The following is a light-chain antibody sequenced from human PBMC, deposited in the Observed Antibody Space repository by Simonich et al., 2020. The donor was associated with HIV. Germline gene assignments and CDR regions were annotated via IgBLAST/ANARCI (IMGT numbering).Light chain of an antibody. CDR1: SSDVGGYNY. CDR3: SSYTSRSTWV. CDR2: DVR. Sequence: QSALTQPVSVSGSPGQSITISCTGTSSDVGGYNYVSWYQQHPGKAPKLMIYDVRKRPSGVSNRFSGSKSGNTASLTISGLQAEDEADYYCSSYTSRSTWVFGGGTKLTVL. V-gene: IGLV2-14*01. J-gene: IGLJ3*02.